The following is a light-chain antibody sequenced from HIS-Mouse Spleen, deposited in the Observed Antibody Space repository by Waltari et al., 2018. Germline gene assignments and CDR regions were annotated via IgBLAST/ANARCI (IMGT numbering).Light chain of an antibody. CDR3: SSYAGSNNLV. CDR1: SSDVGGYKY. V-gene: IGLV2-8*01. J-gene: IGLJ2*01. CDR2: EVS. Sequence: QSALTQPPSASGSPGQSVTISCPGTSSDVGGYKYVPWYQQHPGKAPKLMLYEVSKRPSGVPDRFSGSKSGNTASLTVSGLQAEDEADYYCSSYAGSNNLVFGGGTKLTVL.